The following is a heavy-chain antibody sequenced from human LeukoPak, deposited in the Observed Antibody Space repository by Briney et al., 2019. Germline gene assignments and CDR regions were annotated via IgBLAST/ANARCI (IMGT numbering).Heavy chain of an antibody. J-gene: IGHJ4*02. CDR2: IYYSGST. CDR1: GGSISSHY. CDR3: ARETASSGYPFDY. Sequence: SETLSLTCTASGGSISSHYWSWIRQPPGKGLEWIAYIYYSGSTNYNPSLKSRVTISVDTSKIQFSLKLSSVTAADTAVYYCARETASSGYPFDYWGQGTLVTVSS. V-gene: IGHV4-59*11. D-gene: IGHD3-22*01.